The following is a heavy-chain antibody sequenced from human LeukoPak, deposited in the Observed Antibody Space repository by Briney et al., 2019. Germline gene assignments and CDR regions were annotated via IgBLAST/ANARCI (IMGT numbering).Heavy chain of an antibody. D-gene: IGHD6-19*01. CDR1: RFTFSSYW. CDR2: IKQDASEK. CDR3: ARGGGWYATFTCFDY. J-gene: IGHJ4*02. Sequence: SGESLRLSCAASRFTFSSYWMSWVRQAPGKGLEWVANIKQDASEKYYVESVKGRFTISRDNAKNSLDLQMNSLRAEDTAVYYCARGGGWYATFTCFDYWGQGTLVTVS. V-gene: IGHV3-7*01.